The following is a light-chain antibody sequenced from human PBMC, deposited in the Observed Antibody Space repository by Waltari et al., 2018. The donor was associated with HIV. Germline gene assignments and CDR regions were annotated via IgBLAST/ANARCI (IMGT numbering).Light chain of an antibody. CDR1: HDISNY. CDR3: QQYDNLPALT. V-gene: IGKV1-33*01. J-gene: IGKJ4*01. Sequence: DIQMTQYPSSLSASVGDRVTITCQASHDISNYLNWYQQKPGKAPKLLIYDASNLETGVPSRFSGSGSGTDFTFTISSLQPEDIATYYCQQYDNLPALTFGGGTKVEIK. CDR2: DAS.